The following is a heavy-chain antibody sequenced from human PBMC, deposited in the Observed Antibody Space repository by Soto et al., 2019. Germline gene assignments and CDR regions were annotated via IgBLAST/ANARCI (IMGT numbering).Heavy chain of an antibody. CDR2: ISSSSSYT. V-gene: IGHV3-11*06. D-gene: IGHD2-2*02. Sequence: GGSLRLSCAASGFTFSDYYMSWIRQAPGKGLEWVSYISSSSSYTNYADSVKGRFTISRDNAKNSLYLQMNSLRAEDTAVYYCARDLGHTPFDYWGQGTLVNVSS. CDR1: GFTFSDYY. CDR3: ARDLGHTPFDY. J-gene: IGHJ4*02.